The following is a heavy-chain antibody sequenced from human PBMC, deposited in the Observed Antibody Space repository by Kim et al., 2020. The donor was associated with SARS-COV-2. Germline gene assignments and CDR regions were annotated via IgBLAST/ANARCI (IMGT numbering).Heavy chain of an antibody. V-gene: IGHV3-23*01. D-gene: IGHD3-22*01. J-gene: IGHJ3*02. Sequence: DSVKGRFTISRDNSKNTLYLQMNSLRAEDTAVYYCAKTGITMIGIGAFDIWGQGTMVTVSS. CDR3: AKTGITMIGIGAFDI.